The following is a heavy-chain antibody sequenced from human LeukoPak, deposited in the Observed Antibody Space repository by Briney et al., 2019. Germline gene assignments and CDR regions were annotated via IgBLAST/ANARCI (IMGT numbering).Heavy chain of an antibody. Sequence: GGSLRLSCAASGFTFSSYSMNWVRQAPGKGLEWVSSISSSSSYIYYADSVKGRFTISRDNAKNSLYLQMNSLRAEDTAVYYCARDLGYCSSTSCYADAFDTWGQGTVVTVSS. CDR2: ISSSSSYI. J-gene: IGHJ3*02. CDR1: GFTFSSYS. CDR3: ARDLGYCSSTSCYADAFDT. V-gene: IGHV3-21*01. D-gene: IGHD2-2*01.